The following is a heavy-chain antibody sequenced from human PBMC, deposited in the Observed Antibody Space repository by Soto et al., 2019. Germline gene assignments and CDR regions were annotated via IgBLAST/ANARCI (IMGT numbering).Heavy chain of an antibody. V-gene: IGHV4-30-4*01. Sequence: PSETLSLTCTVSGGSISSGDYYWSWIRQPPGKGLEWIGYIYYSGSTYYNPSLKSRVTISVDTSKNQFSLKLSSVTAADTAVYYCARVVSGYYDFLTGRWAYYYGMDVWGQGTTVTVSS. CDR3: ARVVSGYYDFLTGRWAYYYGMDV. J-gene: IGHJ6*02. CDR2: IYYSGST. D-gene: IGHD3-9*01. CDR1: GGSISSGDYY.